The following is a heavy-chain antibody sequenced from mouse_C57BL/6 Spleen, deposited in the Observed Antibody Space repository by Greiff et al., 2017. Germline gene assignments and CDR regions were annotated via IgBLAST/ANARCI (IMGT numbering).Heavy chain of an antibody. CDR1: GFNIKDYY. CDR2: IDPEDGET. D-gene: IGHD1-2*01. Sequence: VQLQQSGAELVKPGASVTLSCTASGFNIKDYYMHWVKQRTEQGLEWIGRIDPEDGETKYAPKFPGKATITADTSSNTAYLQLSSLTSEDTAVYYCAGGYYGLDYWGQGTTLTVSS. CDR3: AGGYYGLDY. V-gene: IGHV14-2*01. J-gene: IGHJ2*01.